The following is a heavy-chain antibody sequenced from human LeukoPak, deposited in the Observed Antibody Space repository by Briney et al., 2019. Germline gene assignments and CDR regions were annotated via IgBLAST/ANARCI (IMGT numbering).Heavy chain of an antibody. CDR1: GFTFSSYS. CDR3: ARDSGRYGDYGNWFYP. CDR2: ISSSSSYI. D-gene: IGHD4-17*01. Sequence: GGSLRLSCAASGFTFSSYSMNWVRQAPGKGLEWVSSISSSSSYIYYADSVKGRFTISRDNAKNSLYLQMNSLGAEDTAVYYCARDSGRYGDYGNWFYPWGQGTLVTVSS. J-gene: IGHJ5*02. V-gene: IGHV3-21*01.